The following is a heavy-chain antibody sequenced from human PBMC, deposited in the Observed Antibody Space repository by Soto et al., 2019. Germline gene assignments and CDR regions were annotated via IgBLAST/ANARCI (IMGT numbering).Heavy chain of an antibody. J-gene: IGHJ4*02. Sequence: GGSLRLSCAASGFTFSTYEFNWVRQAPGRGLEWISYISVSGNIIKYAESVEGRFTISRDNADNSLHLHMSNLRVDDTALYFCVRDTMRASAAASLDYWGQGTQVTVSS. CDR2: ISVSGNII. D-gene: IGHD2-2*01. CDR3: VRDTMRASAAASLDY. V-gene: IGHV3-48*03. CDR1: GFTFSTYE.